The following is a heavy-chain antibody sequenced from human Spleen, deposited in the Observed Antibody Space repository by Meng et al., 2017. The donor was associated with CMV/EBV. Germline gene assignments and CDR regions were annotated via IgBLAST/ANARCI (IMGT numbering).Heavy chain of an antibody. V-gene: IGHV1-2*02. Sequence: FTDSSMHWVRQAPGQGLEWMGWINPNSGGTNFSQKFQGRVIMTRDTSISTAYMELTGLRSDDTAMYYCARESPNYDFWSGYYRYLDSWGQGTLVTVSS. CDR3: ARESPNYDFWSGYYRYLDS. CDR2: INPNSGGT. D-gene: IGHD3-3*01. J-gene: IGHJ4*02. CDR1: FTDSS.